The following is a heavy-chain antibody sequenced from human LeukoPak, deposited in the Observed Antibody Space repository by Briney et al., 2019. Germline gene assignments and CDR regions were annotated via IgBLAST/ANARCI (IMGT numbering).Heavy chain of an antibody. Sequence: PSETLSLTCAVSGYSISSGYYWGWIRQPPGKGLEWIGSIYHSGSTYYNPSLKSRVTISVDTSKNQFSLKLSSVTAADTAVYYCARHHYYYYMDVWGKGTTVTVYS. CDR3: ARHHYYYYMDV. V-gene: IGHV4-38-2*01. CDR2: IYHSGST. J-gene: IGHJ6*03. CDR1: GYSISSGYY.